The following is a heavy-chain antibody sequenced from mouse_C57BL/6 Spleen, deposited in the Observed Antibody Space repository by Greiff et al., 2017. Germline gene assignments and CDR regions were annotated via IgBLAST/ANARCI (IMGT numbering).Heavy chain of an antibody. D-gene: IGHD3-3*01. V-gene: IGHV1-26*01. CDR2: INPNNGGT. Sequence: EVQLQQSGPELVKPGASVKISCKASGYTFTDYYMNWVKQSHGKSLEWIGDINPNNGGTSYNQKFKGKATLTVDKSSSTAYMELRSLTSEDSAVYYCARAGPHYFDYWGQGTTLTVSS. CDR3: ARAGPHYFDY. J-gene: IGHJ2*01. CDR1: GYTFTDYY.